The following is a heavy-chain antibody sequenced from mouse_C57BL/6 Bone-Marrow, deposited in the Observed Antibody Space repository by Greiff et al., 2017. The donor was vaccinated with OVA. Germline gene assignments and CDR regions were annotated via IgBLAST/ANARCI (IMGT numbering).Heavy chain of an antibody. J-gene: IGHJ1*03. CDR2: IDPENGDT. Sequence: EVQLQQSGAELVRPGASVSLSCTASGFNIKDDYMHWVKQRPEQGLEWIGWIDPENGDTEYASKFHGKATITADTSSNTAYLQLSSLTSDDTAVYYCGGHYYGSSWYFDVWGTGTTVTVSS. D-gene: IGHD1-1*01. V-gene: IGHV14-4*01. CDR1: GFNIKDDY. CDR3: GGHYYGSSWYFDV.